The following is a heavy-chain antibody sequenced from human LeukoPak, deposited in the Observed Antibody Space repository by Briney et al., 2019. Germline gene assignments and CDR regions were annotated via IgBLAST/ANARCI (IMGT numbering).Heavy chain of an antibody. J-gene: IGHJ4*02. CDR3: ARGGLAGFDY. CDR1: GFTFSSYA. Sequence: PGGSLRLSCAASGFTFSSYAMHWVRQAPGKGLEWMAVISYDGSNKYYADSVKGRFTISRDNSKNTLYLQMNSLRAEDTAVYYCARGGLAGFDYWGQGTLVTVSS. V-gene: IGHV3-30-3*01. D-gene: IGHD3-3*02. CDR2: ISYDGSNK.